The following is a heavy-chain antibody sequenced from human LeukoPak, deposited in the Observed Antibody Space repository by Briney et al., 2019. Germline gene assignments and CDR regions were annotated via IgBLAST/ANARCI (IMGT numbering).Heavy chain of an antibody. D-gene: IGHD6-13*01. CDR1: GGSISSHY. CDR2: IYYSGTT. Sequence: SETLSLTCTVSGGSISSHYWSWIRQPPGKGLEWIGYIYYSGTTNYNPSLKSRVTISVDTSKNQFSLKLSSVTAADTAVYYCXXXXYIAAAQYGYWGQGTLVTVSS. J-gene: IGHJ4*02. CDR3: XXXXYIAAAQYGY. V-gene: IGHV4-59*11.